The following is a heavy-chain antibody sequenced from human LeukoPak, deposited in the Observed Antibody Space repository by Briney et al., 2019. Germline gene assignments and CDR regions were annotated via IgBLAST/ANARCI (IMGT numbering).Heavy chain of an antibody. CDR1: GFTFSSYW. CDR3: ARDSSGWSNYFDY. D-gene: IGHD6-19*01. CDR2: IKQDGSEK. J-gene: IGHJ4*02. V-gene: IGHV3-7*01. Sequence: PGGSLRLSCAASGFTFSSYWMSWVRQAPGKGLEWVANIKQDGSEKYYVDSVKGRFTISRDNAKNSLYLQMNSLRAEDTVVYYCARDSSGWSNYFDYWGQGTLVTVSS.